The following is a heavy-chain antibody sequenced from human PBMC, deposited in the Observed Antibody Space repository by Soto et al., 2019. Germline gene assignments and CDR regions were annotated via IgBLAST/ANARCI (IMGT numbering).Heavy chain of an antibody. CDR3: AKDRNAYYDSSGQGDY. CDR2: ISYDGSNK. D-gene: IGHD3-22*01. Sequence: PGGSLRLSCAASGFTFSSYGMHWVRQAPGKGLEWVAVISYDGSNKYYADSVKGRFTISRDNSKNTLYLQMNSLRAEDTAVYYCAKDRNAYYDSSGQGDYWGQGTLVTVSS. V-gene: IGHV3-30*18. J-gene: IGHJ4*02. CDR1: GFTFSSYG.